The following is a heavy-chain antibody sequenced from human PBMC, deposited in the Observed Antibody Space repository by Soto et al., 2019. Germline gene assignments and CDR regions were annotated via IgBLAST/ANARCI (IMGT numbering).Heavy chain of an antibody. CDR2: INHFEST. CDR3: VRGGGYDAFDH. V-gene: IGHV4-30-2*06. D-gene: IGHD5-12*01. J-gene: IGHJ4*02. CDR1: GASLSYGGFS. Sequence: QLQLQESGSGVVRTSETLSLTCTVFGASLSYGGFSWSWIRQSPGKGLEWIGYINHFESTYFHPSFKSRLSMSIDRSRNMFSLNLSSVTAADMAVYYCVRGGGYDAFDHWGQGVPVTVSS.